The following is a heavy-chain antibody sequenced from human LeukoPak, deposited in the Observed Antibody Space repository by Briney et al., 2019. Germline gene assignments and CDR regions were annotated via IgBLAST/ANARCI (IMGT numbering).Heavy chain of an antibody. Sequence: SQTLSLTCAISGDSVSSNSAAWNWIRQSPSRGLEWLGRTYYRSQWYDEYAVSVKSRITINPDTSKNQFSLQLNSVTPEDTAVYYCARDKDYYYDSSNYLDAFDIWGQGIMVTVSS. D-gene: IGHD3-22*01. CDR1: GDSVSSNSAA. CDR3: ARDKDYYYDSSNYLDAFDI. J-gene: IGHJ3*02. CDR2: TYYRSQWYD. V-gene: IGHV6-1*01.